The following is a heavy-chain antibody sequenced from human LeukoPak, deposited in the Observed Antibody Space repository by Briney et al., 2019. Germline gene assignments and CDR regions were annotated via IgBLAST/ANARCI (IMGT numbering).Heavy chain of an antibody. CDR3: ARDFGSSSTVYYYYYMDV. J-gene: IGHJ6*03. D-gene: IGHD6-6*01. CDR1: GGSISSGTYY. CDR2: IYYSGTT. V-gene: IGHV4-39*07. Sequence: SETLSLTRTVSGGSISSGTYYWGWVRQPPGKGLEWIGTIYYSGTTYYNPSLKSRVTISIDTSKNHFSLKLSSVTAADTAIYYCARDFGSSSTVYYYYYMDVWGKGTTVTVSS.